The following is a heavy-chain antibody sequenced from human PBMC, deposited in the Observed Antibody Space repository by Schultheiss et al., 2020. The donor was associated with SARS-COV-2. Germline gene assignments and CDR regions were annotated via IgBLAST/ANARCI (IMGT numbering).Heavy chain of an antibody. CDR1: GYTFTSYY. J-gene: IGHJ6*02. CDR3: ARGGVRGVIPKYDGMDV. V-gene: IGHV1-2*02. CDR2: INPNSGGT. D-gene: IGHD3-10*01. Sequence: ASVKVSCKASGYTFTSYYMHWVRQAPGQGLEWMGWINPNSGGTNYAQKFQGRVTITADESTSTAYMELSSLRSEDTAVYYCARGGVRGVIPKYDGMDVWGQGTTVTVSS.